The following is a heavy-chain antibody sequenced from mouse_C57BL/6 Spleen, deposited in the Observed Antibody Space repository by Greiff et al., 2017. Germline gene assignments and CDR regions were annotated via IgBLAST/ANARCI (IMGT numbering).Heavy chain of an antibody. V-gene: IGHV1-85*01. CDR3: ARDYGSSPYSFDY. CDR2: VYPRDGST. Sequence: QVHVKQSGPELVKPGASVKLSCKASGYTFTSYDINWVKQRPGQGLEWIGCVYPRDGSTKYNEKFKGKATLTVDTSSSTAYMELHSLTSEDSAVYFCARDYGSSPYSFDYWGQGTTLTVSS. D-gene: IGHD1-1*01. CDR1: GYTFTSYD. J-gene: IGHJ2*01.